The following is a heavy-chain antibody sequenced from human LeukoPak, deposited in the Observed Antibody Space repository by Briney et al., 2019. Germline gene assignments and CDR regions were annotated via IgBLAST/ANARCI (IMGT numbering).Heavy chain of an antibody. D-gene: IGHD4-11*01. J-gene: IGHJ4*02. CDR1: GFTFSSYA. V-gene: IGHV3-23*01. Sequence: GGSLRLSCAASGFTFSSYALSWVCQAPGKGLEWVSTIGDSGYSTYYADSVKGRFTISRDNSKNALYLQMNSLRAEDTAVYFCAKQLDHQQLSATDYWGQGTLVTVSS. CDR3: AKQLDHQQLSATDY. CDR2: IGDSGYST.